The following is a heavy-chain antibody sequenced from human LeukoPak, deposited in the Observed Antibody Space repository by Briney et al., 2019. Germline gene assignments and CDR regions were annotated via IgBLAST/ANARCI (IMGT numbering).Heavy chain of an antibody. J-gene: IGHJ4*02. V-gene: IGHV4-59*08. CDR3: ARHANYYDSSGFYQYFDY. CDR1: GGSISTYY. CDR2: IYYSGST. D-gene: IGHD3-22*01. Sequence: SETLSLTCTVSGGSISTYYWSWIRQPPGKGLEWIGYIYYSGSTNYNPSLKSRVTISVDTSKNQFSLKQNSVTAADTAVYYCARHANYYDSSGFYQYFDYWGQGTLVTVSS.